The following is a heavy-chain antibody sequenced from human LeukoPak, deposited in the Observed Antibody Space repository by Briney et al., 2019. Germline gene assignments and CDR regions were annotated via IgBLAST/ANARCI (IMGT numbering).Heavy chain of an antibody. J-gene: IGHJ6*02. V-gene: IGHV3-43D*03. CDR2: ISWDGGST. Sequence: GGSLRLSCAASGFTFDDYAMHWVRQAPGKGLEWVSLISWDGGSTYYADSVKGRFTISRDNSKNSLYLQMNSLRAEDTALYYCAKDIESTVTTKYYGMDVWAKGPRSPSP. CDR1: GFTFDDYA. D-gene: IGHD4-17*01. CDR3: AKDIESTVTTKYYGMDV.